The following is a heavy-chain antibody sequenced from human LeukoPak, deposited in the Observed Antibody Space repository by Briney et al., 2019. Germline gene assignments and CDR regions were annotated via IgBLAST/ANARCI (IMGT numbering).Heavy chain of an antibody. V-gene: IGHV3-23*01. D-gene: IGHD6-13*01. J-gene: IGHJ5*02. CDR1: GFIFSNYA. CDR2: ITGSGDNT. CDR3: AKGAAAGLVDWFDP. Sequence: PGGSLRLSCAASGFIFSNYALMRVRQAPGKGLEWVSSITGSGDNTFYADSVKGRFSLSRDNSKNMLYLQMYGLGAEDTAIYYCAKGAAAGLVDWFDPWGQGTLVTVSS.